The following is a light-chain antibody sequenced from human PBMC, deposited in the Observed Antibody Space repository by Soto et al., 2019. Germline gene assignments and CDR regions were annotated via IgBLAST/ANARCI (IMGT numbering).Light chain of an antibody. J-gene: IGKJ5*01. CDR2: HGS. Sequence: IVLTQSPGTLSLSPGESVTLSCRDSQSISRNYLAWYQQKPGLAPRLIMYHGSRRAAGTPDRFSGSGSGTDLSLTISRLEPEDFAVYHCQKYGTSPFTCGQGTRLEIK. CDR3: QKYGTSPFT. CDR1: QSISRNY. V-gene: IGKV3-20*01.